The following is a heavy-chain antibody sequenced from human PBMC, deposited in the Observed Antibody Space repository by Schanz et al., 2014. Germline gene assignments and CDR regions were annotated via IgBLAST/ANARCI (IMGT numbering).Heavy chain of an antibody. Sequence: VQLVESGGGLVQPGRSLRLSCAASGFTFSDHYMDWVRQSPGKGLEWVALISYDGSNKYYADSVKGRFTISRDSSKNTLYLQMSSLRAEDTAVYYCARDGDFDYWGQGTLVTVSS. V-gene: IGHV3-30*03. CDR3: ARDGDFDY. CDR2: ISYDGSNK. CDR1: GFTFSDHY. J-gene: IGHJ4*02.